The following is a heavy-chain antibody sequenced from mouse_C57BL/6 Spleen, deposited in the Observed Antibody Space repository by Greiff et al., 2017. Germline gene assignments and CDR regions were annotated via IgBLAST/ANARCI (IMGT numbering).Heavy chain of an antibody. Sequence: EVQGVESGEGLVKPGGSLKLSCAASGFTFSSYAMSWVRQTPEKRLEWVAYISSGGDYIYYADTVQGRFTISRDNARNTLYLQMSRLKSEDTAMYYCTRDYYGSSYAMDYWGQGTSVTVSA. V-gene: IGHV5-9-1*02. CDR3: TRDYYGSSYAMDY. J-gene: IGHJ4*01. CDR1: GFTFSSYA. D-gene: IGHD1-1*01. CDR2: ISSGGDYI.